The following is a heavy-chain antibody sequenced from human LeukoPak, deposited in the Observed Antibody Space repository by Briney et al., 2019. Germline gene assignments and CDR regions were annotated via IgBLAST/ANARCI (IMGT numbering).Heavy chain of an antibody. D-gene: IGHD6-19*01. V-gene: IGHV3-30*04. Sequence: GGSLRLSCAASGFTFSSYAMHWVRQAPGKGLEWVAVISYDGSNKYYVDSVKGRFTISRDNSKNTLYLQMNSLRPEDTAVYYCARDGSVGYSSGRWGIDYWGQGTLVTVSS. CDR1: GFTFSSYA. CDR3: ARDGSVGYSSGRWGIDY. J-gene: IGHJ4*02. CDR2: ISYDGSNK.